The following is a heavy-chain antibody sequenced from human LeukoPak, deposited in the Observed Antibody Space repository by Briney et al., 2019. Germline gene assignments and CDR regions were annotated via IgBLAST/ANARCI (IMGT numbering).Heavy chain of an antibody. J-gene: IGHJ4*02. D-gene: IGHD6-6*01. CDR2: INPTGGT. CDR1: GYTFTGHY. Sequence: GASVKVSCKASGYTFTGHYMYWVRLAPGQGLEWMGWINPTGGTTYAQKFQDRVTMTRDTSINTAYMELSGLRSDDTAVYYCARDLGWSSSHWGQGTLVTVSS. CDR3: ARDLGWSSSH. V-gene: IGHV1-2*02.